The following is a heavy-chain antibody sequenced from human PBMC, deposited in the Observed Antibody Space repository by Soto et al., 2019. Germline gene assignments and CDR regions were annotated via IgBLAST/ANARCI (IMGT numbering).Heavy chain of an antibody. CDR2: VIPIFGTA. J-gene: IGHJ6*02. CDR3: ARGDSNCSGGSCHGAYYYYGMDV. CDR1: GGTFSSYA. V-gene: IGHV1-69*01. Sequence: QVQLVQSGAEVKKPGSSVKVSCKASGGTFSSYAISWVRQAPGQGLEWMGGVIPIFGTANYAQKFRGRGTITADESTSTAYMELSSRRSEDTAVYYCARGDSNCSGGSCHGAYYYYGMDVWGQGTTVTVSS. D-gene: IGHD2-15*01.